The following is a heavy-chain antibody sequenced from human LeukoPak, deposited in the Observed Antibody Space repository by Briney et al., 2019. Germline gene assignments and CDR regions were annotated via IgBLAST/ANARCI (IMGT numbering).Heavy chain of an antibody. CDR2: ISYDGSNK. J-gene: IGHJ4*02. V-gene: IGHV3-30*18. CDR1: GFTFSSYG. D-gene: IGHD2-2*01. Sequence: GGSLRLSCAASGFTFSSYGMHWVRQAPGKGLEWVAVISYDGSNKYYADSVKGRFTISRDNSKNTLYLQMNSLRAEDTAVYYCAKDSGRMGEDIVVVWGQGTLVTVSS. CDR3: AKDSGRMGEDIVVV.